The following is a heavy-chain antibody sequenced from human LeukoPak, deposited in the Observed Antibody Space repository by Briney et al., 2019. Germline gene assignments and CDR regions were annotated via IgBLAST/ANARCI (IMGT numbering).Heavy chain of an antibody. CDR3: AREPSYYDSSGSRFDY. CDR1: GYTFTSYG. V-gene: IGHV1-18*01. J-gene: IGHJ4*02. CDR2: ISAYNGNT. D-gene: IGHD3-22*01. Sequence: ASVRLSCKASGYTFTSYGISWVRQAPGQGLELMGWISAYNGNTNYAQKLQGRVTMTTDTSTSTAYMKLRSLRSDDTAVYYCAREPSYYDSSGSRFDYWGQGSLVTVSS.